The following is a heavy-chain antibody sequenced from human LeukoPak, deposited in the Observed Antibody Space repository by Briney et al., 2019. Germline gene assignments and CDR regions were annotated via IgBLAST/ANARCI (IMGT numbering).Heavy chain of an antibody. Sequence: GGSLRLSCAASGFTLSSYSMNWVRQAPGKGLVWVSRMNSDGSSTSYADSVKGRFTISRDNAKNTLYLQMNSLRAEDTAVYYCARRGGYSYGHFDYWGQGTLVTVPS. CDR1: GFTLSSYS. V-gene: IGHV3-74*01. CDR3: ARRGGYSYGHFDY. J-gene: IGHJ4*02. D-gene: IGHD5-18*01. CDR2: MNSDGSST.